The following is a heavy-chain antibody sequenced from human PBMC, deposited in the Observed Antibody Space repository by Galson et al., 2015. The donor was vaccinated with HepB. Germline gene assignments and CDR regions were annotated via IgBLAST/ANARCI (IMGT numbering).Heavy chain of an antibody. D-gene: IGHD6-13*01. Sequence: SLRLSCAASGFTFSSYAMSWVRQAPGKGLEWVSKISGNSGSTYYADSVKGRFTISRDNSKNTLYLQMNSLRAEDTALYYCATGQQLGLWGQGTLVTASS. J-gene: IGHJ4*02. V-gene: IGHV3-23*01. CDR2: ISGNSGST. CDR3: ATGQQLGL. CDR1: GFTFSSYA.